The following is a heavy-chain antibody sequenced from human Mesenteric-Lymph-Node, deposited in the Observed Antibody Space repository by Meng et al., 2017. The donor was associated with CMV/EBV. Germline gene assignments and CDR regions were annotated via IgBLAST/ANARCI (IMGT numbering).Heavy chain of an antibody. J-gene: IGHJ2*01. Sequence: GSLRLSCTVSGGSISSYYWSWIRQPPGKGLEWIGYIYYSGNTKYNPSLKSRVTISVDTSKNQFSLKLSSVTAADTAVYYCARTSEWGTWYFDLWGRGALVTVSS. CDR3: ARTSEWGTWYFDL. V-gene: IGHV4-59*01. CDR2: IYYSGNT. CDR1: GGSISSYY. D-gene: IGHD3-3*01.